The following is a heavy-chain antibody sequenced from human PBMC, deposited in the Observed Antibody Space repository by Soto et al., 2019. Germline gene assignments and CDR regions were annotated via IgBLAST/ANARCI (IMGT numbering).Heavy chain of an antibody. CDR1: GFTFSSYS. J-gene: IGHJ4*02. CDR3: ARGPCGVVAATYYFDY. Sequence: EVQLVESGGGLVKPGGSLRLSCAASGFTFSSYSMNWVRQAPGKGLEWVSSISSSSSYIYYADSVKGRFTISRDNAKNSLYLQMNSLRAEDTAVYYCARGPCGVVAATYYFDYWGQGTLVTVSS. V-gene: IGHV3-21*01. CDR2: ISSSSSYI. D-gene: IGHD2-15*01.